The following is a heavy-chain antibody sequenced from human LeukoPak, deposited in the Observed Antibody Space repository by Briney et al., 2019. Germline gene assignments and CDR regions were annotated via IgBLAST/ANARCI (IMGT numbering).Heavy chain of an antibody. J-gene: IGHJ6*03. D-gene: IGHD6-13*01. CDR3: ARQHDSYHYYYVDV. CDR2: INHSGST. V-gene: IGHV4-34*01. CDR1: GGSFSGYY. Sequence: PSETLSLTCAVYGGSFSGYYWSWIRQPPGKGLEWIGEINHSGSTNYNPSLESRVTMSVDTSKNQFSLKLSFVTAADTAVYYCARQHDSYHYYYVDVWGTGTTVTVSS.